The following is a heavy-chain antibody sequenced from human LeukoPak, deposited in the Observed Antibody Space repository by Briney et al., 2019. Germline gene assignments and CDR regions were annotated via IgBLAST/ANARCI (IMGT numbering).Heavy chain of an antibody. CDR3: AKGLGYCSSTSCYKPFDS. V-gene: IGHV3-23*01. CDR2: ISGSGGST. CDR1: GFTFSSYA. D-gene: IGHD2-2*02. J-gene: IGHJ4*02. Sequence: GGSLRLSCAASGFTFSSYAMSWVRQAPGKGLEWVSTISGSGGSTYYADSVKGRFTISRDNSKNTLYLQMNSLRAEDTAVYYCAKGLGYCSSTSCYKPFDSWGQGTLVTVSP.